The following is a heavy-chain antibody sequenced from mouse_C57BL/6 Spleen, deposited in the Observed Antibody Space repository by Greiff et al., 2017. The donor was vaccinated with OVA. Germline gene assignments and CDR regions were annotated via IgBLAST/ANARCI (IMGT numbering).Heavy chain of an antibody. CDR1: GFTFSSYG. CDR2: ISSGGSYT. CDR3: ARQGQLRPYAMDY. D-gene: IGHD3-2*02. J-gene: IGHJ4*01. Sequence: EVKLVESGGDLVKPGGSLKLSCAASGFTFSSYGMSWVRQTPDKRLEWVATISSGGSYTYYPDSVKGRFTISRDNAKNTLYLQMSSLKSEDTAMYYCARQGQLRPYAMDYWGQGTSVTVSS. V-gene: IGHV5-6*02.